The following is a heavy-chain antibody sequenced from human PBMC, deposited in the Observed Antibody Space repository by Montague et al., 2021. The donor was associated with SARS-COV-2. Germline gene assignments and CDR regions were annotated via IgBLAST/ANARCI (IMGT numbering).Heavy chain of an antibody. CDR3: ASAQTTCFIANCVNYFDY. Sequence: SETLSLTCTVSGGSISGYYWTWMRQPPGKGLEWLGHIYYTGSTKYNPSLKSQVTISKHTPKNQFSLKLRSVTAADTAVYFCASAQTTCFIANCVNYFDYWGQGALVTVSS. J-gene: IGHJ4*02. CDR1: GGSISGYY. V-gene: IGHV4-59*01. CDR2: IYYTGST. D-gene: IGHD2-2*01.